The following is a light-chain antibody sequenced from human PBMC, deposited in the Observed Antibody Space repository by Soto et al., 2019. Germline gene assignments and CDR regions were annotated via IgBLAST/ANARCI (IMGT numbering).Light chain of an antibody. Sequence: DIEMTQSPSSLSASVGDRVTITCQASQGVHYYLNWYQQKPGKEPKLLIYDASNLESGVPSRFSGRGSGTDFTFTISSLQPEDIATYYCQQFDSIPDTFGQGTRLEIK. V-gene: IGKV1-33*01. CDR1: QGVHYY. CDR3: QQFDSIPDT. J-gene: IGKJ2*01. CDR2: DAS.